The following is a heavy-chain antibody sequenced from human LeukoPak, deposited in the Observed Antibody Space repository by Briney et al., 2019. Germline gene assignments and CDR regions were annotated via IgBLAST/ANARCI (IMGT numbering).Heavy chain of an antibody. CDR2: FYPEDGET. CDR3: ATAIPSIFGVVPYWGAFDI. J-gene: IGHJ3*02. D-gene: IGHD3-3*01. Sequence: GASVKVSCKVSGYTLTELSMHWVRQAPGKGLEWMGGFYPEDGETIYAQKFQGRVTMTEDTSTDTAYMELSSLRPEDTAVYYCATAIPSIFGVVPYWGAFDIWGQGTMVTVSS. V-gene: IGHV1-24*01. CDR1: GYTLTELS.